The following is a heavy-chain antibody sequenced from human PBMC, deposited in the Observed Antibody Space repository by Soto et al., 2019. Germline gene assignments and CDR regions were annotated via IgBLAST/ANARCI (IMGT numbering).Heavy chain of an antibody. Sequence: PSETLSLTCTVCGGSSSSGSYYWSWIRQPPGKGLEWTGHISHSGSTYYNPSLKSRVTILVDRSKNQFSLKLKSVTAADTAVYYCARVPDCSGGSCSNNWFDPWGQGTLVTVSS. CDR3: ARVPDCSGGSCSNNWFDP. J-gene: IGHJ5*02. CDR2: ISHSGST. D-gene: IGHD2-15*01. V-gene: IGHV4-30-4*01. CDR1: GGSSSSGSYY.